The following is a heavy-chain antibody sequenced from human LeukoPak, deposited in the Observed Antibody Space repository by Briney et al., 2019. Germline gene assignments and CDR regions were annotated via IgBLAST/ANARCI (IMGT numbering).Heavy chain of an antibody. D-gene: IGHD3-16*01. CDR2: IYYSGST. J-gene: IGHJ5*02. CDR1: GFTVTSTY. CDR3: ARLGITFGGVISWFDP. Sequence: LRLSCAASGFTVTSTYITWVRQPPGKGLEWIGSIYYSGSTYYNPSLKSRVTISVDTSKNQFSLKLSSVTAADTAVYYCARLGITFGGVISWFDPWGQGTLVTVSS. V-gene: IGHV4-39*01.